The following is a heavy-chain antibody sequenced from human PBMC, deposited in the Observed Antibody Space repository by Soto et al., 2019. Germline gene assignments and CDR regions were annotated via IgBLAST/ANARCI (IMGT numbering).Heavy chain of an antibody. J-gene: IGHJ4*02. V-gene: IGHV5-51*01. Sequence: PGESLKISCKASGYSFTNYWIGWVRQMPGKGLEWMGAIYPRDSDTTYSPSFQGHVTISADKSINTAYLQWNSLKASDTAMYYCARQGAVAAPGDFWGQGTLVSVSS. CDR2: IYPRDSDT. CDR3: ARQGAVAAPGDF. CDR1: GYSFTNYW. D-gene: IGHD6-13*01.